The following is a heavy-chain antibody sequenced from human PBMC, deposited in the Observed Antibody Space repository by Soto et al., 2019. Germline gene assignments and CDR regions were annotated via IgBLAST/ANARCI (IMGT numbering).Heavy chain of an antibody. CDR2: IFYSGST. CDR1: GVSINTNNYY. CDR3: AGFVVPASRNTGFDY. V-gene: IGHV4-39*01. J-gene: IGHJ4*02. D-gene: IGHD2-15*01. Sequence: PSETLSLTCTVSGVSINTNNYYWGWVRQPPGKGLEWIGNIFYSGSTFYNPSLRSRLTISVDTSKNQFSLRLNSVTAADAAVYYCAGFVVPASRNTGFDYWGQGTLVTVSS.